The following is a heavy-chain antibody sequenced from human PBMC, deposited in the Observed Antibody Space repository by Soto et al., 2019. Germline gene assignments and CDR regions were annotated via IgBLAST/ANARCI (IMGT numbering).Heavy chain of an antibody. D-gene: IGHD2-15*01. CDR1: GYTFTGYY. CDR2: INPNSGGT. V-gene: IGHV1-2*04. CDR3: ARLQSGYCSDGSCYHFDF. J-gene: IGHJ4*02. Sequence: GASVKVSCKASGYTFTGYYMHWVRQAPGQGLEWMGWINPNSGGTNYAQKFQGWVTMTRDTSISTAYMELSRLRSDDTAVYYCARLQSGYCSDGSCYHFDFWGQGTLVTVSS.